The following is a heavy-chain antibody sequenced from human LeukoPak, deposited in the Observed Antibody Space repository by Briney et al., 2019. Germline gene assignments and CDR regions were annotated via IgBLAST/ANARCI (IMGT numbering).Heavy chain of an antibody. CDR2: MNPNSGDT. D-gene: IGHD6-13*01. Sequence: ASVKVSCKASGYTFTSYDINWVRPATGQGLEWMGWMNPNSGDTGYAQKFQGRVTMTRNTSISTAYMELSSLRSEDTAVYYCARGLYSSSSVQHWGQGTLVTVSS. V-gene: IGHV1-8*01. CDR1: GYTFTSYD. J-gene: IGHJ1*01. CDR3: ARGLYSSSSVQH.